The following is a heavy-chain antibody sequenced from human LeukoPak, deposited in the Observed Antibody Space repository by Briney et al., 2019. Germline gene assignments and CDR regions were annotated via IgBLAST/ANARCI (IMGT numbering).Heavy chain of an antibody. J-gene: IGHJ3*02. D-gene: IGHD5-12*01. V-gene: IGHV1-69*05. CDR3: AGEIYSGAFDI. CDR2: IIPIFGTA. Sequence: GASVKVSCKASGYTFTGYYMHWVRQAPGQGLEWMGRIIPIFGTANYAQKFQGRVTITTDESTSTAYMELSSLRSEDTAVYYCAGEIYSGAFDIWGQGTMVTVSS. CDR1: GYTFTGYY.